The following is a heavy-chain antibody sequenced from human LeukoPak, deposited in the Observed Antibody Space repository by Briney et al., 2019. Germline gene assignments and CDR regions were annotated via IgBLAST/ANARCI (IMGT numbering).Heavy chain of an antibody. CDR1: GFTFSSYE. CDR2: ISSSGSTI. D-gene: IGHD3-22*01. V-gene: IGHV3-48*03. J-gene: IGHJ4*02. Sequence: SGGSLRLSCAASGFTFSSYEMNWVRQAPGKGLEWVSYISSSGSTIYYADSVKGRFTTSRDNAKNSLYLQMNSLRAEDTAVYYCARVPKSTIYYDGSEYYFDYWGQGTLVTVSS. CDR3: ARVPKSTIYYDGSEYYFDY.